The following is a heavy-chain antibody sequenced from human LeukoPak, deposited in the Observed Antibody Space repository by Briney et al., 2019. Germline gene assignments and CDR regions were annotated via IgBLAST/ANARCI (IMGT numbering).Heavy chain of an antibody. CDR3: ARGRRIVVLPGRGYFDL. V-gene: IGHV4-34*01. Sequence: SETLSLTCAVYAGSFSGYYWSWIRVPPGKGLEWIGSIYYAGSTYYNPSLKSRVTLSVDTSTNHFSLNIKSVTAADTAMYYCARGRRIVVLPGRGYFDLWGRGTLVTVSS. J-gene: IGHJ2*01. CDR2: IYYAGST. CDR1: AGSFSGYY. D-gene: IGHD4/OR15-4a*01.